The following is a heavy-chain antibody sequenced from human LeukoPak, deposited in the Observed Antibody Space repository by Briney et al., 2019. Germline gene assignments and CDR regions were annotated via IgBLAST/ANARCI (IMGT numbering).Heavy chain of an antibody. CDR3: ARRGGNSVRAHFDY. J-gene: IGHJ4*02. Sequence: SETLSLTCTVSGGSISRSSYYWGWIRQPPGKGLEWIGSIYYSGSTYYNPSLKSRVTISVDTSKNQFSLKLSSVTAADTAVYYCARRGGNSVRAHFDYWGQGTLVTVSS. CDR1: GGSISRSSYY. CDR2: IYYSGST. D-gene: IGHD4-23*01. V-gene: IGHV4-39*01.